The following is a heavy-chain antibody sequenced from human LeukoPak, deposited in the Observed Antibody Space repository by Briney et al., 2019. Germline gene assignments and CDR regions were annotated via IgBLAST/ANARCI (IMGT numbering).Heavy chain of an antibody. V-gene: IGHV4-34*01. D-gene: IGHD3-3*01. CDR2: INHSGST. Sequence: PSETLSLTCAVYGGSFSGYYWSWIRQPPEKGLEWIGEINHSGSTNYNPSLKSRVTISVDTSKNQFSLKLSSVTAADTAVYYCARWGRITIFGVVIKTYNWFDPWGQGTLVTVSS. CDR1: GGSFSGYY. CDR3: ARWGRITIFGVVIKTYNWFDP. J-gene: IGHJ5*02.